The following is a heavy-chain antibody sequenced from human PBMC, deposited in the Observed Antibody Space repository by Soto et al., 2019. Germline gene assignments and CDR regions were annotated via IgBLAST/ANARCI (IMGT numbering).Heavy chain of an antibody. CDR3: ARTQAFDY. V-gene: IGHV3-48*02. J-gene: IGHJ4*02. CDR2: ISSSSTI. Sequence: GGSLRLSCAASGFTFSSYSMNWVRQAPGKGLEWVSYISSSSTIYYADSVKGRFTISRDNAKNSLYLQMNSLRDEDTAVYYCARTQAFDYWGQGTLVTVSS. CDR1: GFTFSSYS.